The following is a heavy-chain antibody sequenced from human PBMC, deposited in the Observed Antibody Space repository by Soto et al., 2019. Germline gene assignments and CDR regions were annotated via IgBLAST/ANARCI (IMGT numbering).Heavy chain of an antibody. CDR1: GFTFSSYS. V-gene: IGHV3-21*01. D-gene: IGHD3-22*01. CDR2: ISSSSSYI. CDR3: AREPYYYDSSGTRRNPFDY. Sequence: GGSLRLSCAASGFTFSSYSMNWVRQAPGKGLEWVSSISSSSSYIYYADSVKGRFTISRDNAKNSLYLQMNSLRAEDTAVYYCAREPYYYDSSGTRRNPFDYWGQGTLVTVSS. J-gene: IGHJ4*02.